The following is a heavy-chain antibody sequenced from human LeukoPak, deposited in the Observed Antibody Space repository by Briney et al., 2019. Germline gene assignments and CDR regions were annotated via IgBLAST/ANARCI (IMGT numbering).Heavy chain of an antibody. CDR3: ARGVRYASGWSTPES. CDR1: GGSIINHY. V-gene: IGHV4-4*07. D-gene: IGHD6-19*01. Sequence: SETLSLTCTVSGGSIINHYWSWIRQPAGKGLGWIGRIYSSGSANYSPSLKSRVSMSIDTSNNHFSLNLTSVTAADTALYFCARGVRYASGWSTPESWGQGTLVTVSS. CDR2: IYSSGSA. J-gene: IGHJ5*02.